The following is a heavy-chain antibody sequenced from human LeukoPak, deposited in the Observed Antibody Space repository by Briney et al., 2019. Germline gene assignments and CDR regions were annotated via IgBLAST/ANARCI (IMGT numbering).Heavy chain of an antibody. CDR1: GGSFSGYY. Sequence: PSETLSLTCAVYGGSFSGYYWSWIRQPPGKGLEWIGEINHSGSTNYNPSLKSRVTISVDTSKSQFSLKLSSVTAADTAVYYCARTVKYSYGYSWFDYWGQGTLVTVSS. V-gene: IGHV4-34*01. CDR3: ARTVKYSYGYSWFDY. D-gene: IGHD5-18*01. CDR2: INHSGST. J-gene: IGHJ4*02.